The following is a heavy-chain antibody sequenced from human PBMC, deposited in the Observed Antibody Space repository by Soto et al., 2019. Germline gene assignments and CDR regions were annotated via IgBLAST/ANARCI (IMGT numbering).Heavy chain of an antibody. V-gene: IGHV3-53*01. Sequence: EVQLVESGGGLIQPGGSLRLSCAASGFTFSSNAMNWVRQAPGKGLEWVSLISSGGSTYYADSGKGRFTISRDNSKNTLYLQMSSLRAEDTAVYYCATRPLLPGAPWGQGTMVNVSS. CDR2: ISSGGST. CDR3: ATRPLLPGAP. CDR1: GFTFSSNA. D-gene: IGHD3-22*01. J-gene: IGHJ3*01.